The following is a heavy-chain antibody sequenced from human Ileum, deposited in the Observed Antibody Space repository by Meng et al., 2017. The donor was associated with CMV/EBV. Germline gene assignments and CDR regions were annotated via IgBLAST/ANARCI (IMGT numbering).Heavy chain of an antibody. J-gene: IGHJ4*02. CDR2: IYYRGST. CDR3: ARVSTIGAPDY. V-gene: IGHV4-59*01. CDR1: GDSISSYY. D-gene: IGHD6-6*01. Sequence: LTCSVAGDSISSYYWKWIRRPPGKGLEWIGYIYYRGSTNYNPSLKSRVSMSVDTSKKQFSLRLSSVTAADSAVYYCARVSTIGAPDYWGQGTLVTVSS.